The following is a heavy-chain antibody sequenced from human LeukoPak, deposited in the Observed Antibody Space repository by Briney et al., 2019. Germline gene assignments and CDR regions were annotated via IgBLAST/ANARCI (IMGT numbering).Heavy chain of an antibody. CDR2: INHSGGT. D-gene: IGHD3-16*01. CDR3: ARGRPAGRRGWFDP. CDR1: GGSFSGYY. Sequence: SETLSLTCAVYGGSFSGYYWSWTRQPPGKGLEWIGEINHSGGTNYNPSLKSRVTISVDTSKNQFSLKLSSVTAADTAVYYCARGRPAGRRGWFDPWGQGTLVTVSS. V-gene: IGHV4-34*01. J-gene: IGHJ5*02.